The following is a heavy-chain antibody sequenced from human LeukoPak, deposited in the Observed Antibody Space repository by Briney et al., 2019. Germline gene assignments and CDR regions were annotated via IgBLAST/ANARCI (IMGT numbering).Heavy chain of an antibody. CDR1: GGSFRGYS. Sequence: SETLSLTGLANGGSFRGYSWSWIRHPPGRGLDWIGEINHSGSTNYNPSLKSRVTISVDTSKNQFSLKLSSVTAADTAVYYCARSADFWSGYPPEPDWGQGTLVTVSS. CDR3: ARSADFWSGYPPEPD. D-gene: IGHD3-3*01. CDR2: INHSGST. J-gene: IGHJ4*02. V-gene: IGHV4-34*01.